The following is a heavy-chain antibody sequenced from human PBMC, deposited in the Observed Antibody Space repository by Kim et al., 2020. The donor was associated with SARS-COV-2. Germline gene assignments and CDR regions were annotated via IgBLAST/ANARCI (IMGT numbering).Heavy chain of an antibody. CDR2: IYYSGAT. D-gene: IGHD3-22*01. Sequence: SETLSLTCTVSGGSLSSGDYYWSWIRQHPEKGLEWIAYIYYSGATYYNPSLQSRVIMSVDTSKNQFSLKLSSVTAADTAVYYCARHSSGTSRFDSWGQGTLVTVSS. V-gene: IGHV4-31*03. CDR1: GGSLSSGDYY. CDR3: ARHSSGTSRFDS. J-gene: IGHJ5*01.